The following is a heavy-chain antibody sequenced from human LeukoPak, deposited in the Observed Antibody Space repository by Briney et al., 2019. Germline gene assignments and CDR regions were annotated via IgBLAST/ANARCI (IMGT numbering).Heavy chain of an antibody. Sequence: ASVKVSCKASGYTFTSYGISWVRQAPGQGLEWMGWISAYNGNTNYAQKLQGRVTMTTDTSTSTAYMELRSLRSDDTAVYYCAGGYCCGGSCYVPLDYWGQGTLVTVSS. D-gene: IGHD2-15*01. V-gene: IGHV1-18*01. CDR1: GYTFTSYG. CDR2: ISAYNGNT. J-gene: IGHJ4*02. CDR3: AGGYCCGGSCYVPLDY.